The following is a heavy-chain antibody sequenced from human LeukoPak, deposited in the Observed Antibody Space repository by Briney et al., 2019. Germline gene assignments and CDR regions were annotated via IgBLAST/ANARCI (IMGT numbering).Heavy chain of an antibody. CDR3: AGQVGATDY. CDR1: GGSISSGGYY. D-gene: IGHD1-26*01. Sequence: SETLSLTCTVSGGSISSGGYYWSWIRQPPGKGLEWIGYIYHSGSTYYNPSLKSRVTISVDRSKNQFSLKLSSVTAADTAVYYCAGQVGATDYWGQGTLVTVSS. CDR2: IYHSGST. J-gene: IGHJ4*02. V-gene: IGHV4-30-2*01.